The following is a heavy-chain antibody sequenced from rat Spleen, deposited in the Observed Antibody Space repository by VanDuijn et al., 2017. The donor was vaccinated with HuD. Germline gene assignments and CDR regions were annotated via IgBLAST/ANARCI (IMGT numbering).Heavy chain of an antibody. D-gene: IGHD3-4*01. V-gene: IGHV5S23*01. CDR2: ISSSGGST. Sequence: EVQLVESGGGLVQPGRSLKFSCAASGFTFSDFDMAWGRQAPAKGLEWVATISSSGGSTYYRDSVKGRFTISRDNAESTLYLQMNSLRSEDTATYYCTREETLYWYFDFWGPGTMVTVSS. CDR3: TREETLYWYFDF. J-gene: IGHJ1*01. CDR1: GFTFSDFD.